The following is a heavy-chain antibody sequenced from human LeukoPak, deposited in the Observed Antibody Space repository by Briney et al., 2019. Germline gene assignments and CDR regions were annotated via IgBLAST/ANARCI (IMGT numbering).Heavy chain of an antibody. CDR1: GHSFVRYW. J-gene: IGHJ3*02. V-gene: IGHV5-51*01. CDR2: VYPADSDA. CDR3: ARRMGYNYELSTGGAFDI. Sequence: GESLKISCKGSGHSFVRYWIGWVRQVPGKGLEWMGLVYPADSDARYSPSFQGQVTLSADKFISTAYLQWSSLKTSDTAIYYCARRMGYNYELSTGGAFDIWGQGTMVTVSS. D-gene: IGHD3-9*01.